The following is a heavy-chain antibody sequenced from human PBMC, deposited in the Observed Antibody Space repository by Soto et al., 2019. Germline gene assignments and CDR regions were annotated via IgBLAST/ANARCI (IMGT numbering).Heavy chain of an antibody. CDR3: ARDMGLDIVVVVAATDY. Sequence: QVPLVQSGAEVKKPGASVKVSCKASGYTFTSYGISWVRQAPGQGLEWMGWISAYNGNTNYAQKLQGRVTMTTDTSTSTAYMELRSLRSDDTAVYYCARDMGLDIVVVVAATDYWGQGTLVTVSS. CDR1: GYTFTSYG. V-gene: IGHV1-18*01. D-gene: IGHD2-15*01. J-gene: IGHJ4*02. CDR2: ISAYNGNT.